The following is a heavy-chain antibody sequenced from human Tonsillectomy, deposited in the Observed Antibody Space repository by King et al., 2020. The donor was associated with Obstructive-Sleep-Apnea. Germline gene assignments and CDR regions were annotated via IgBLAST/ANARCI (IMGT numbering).Heavy chain of an antibody. CDR2: IRTKVHGGTT. CDR3: TRDDGFIVASTPFDY. CDR1: GFSFGDYG. V-gene: IGHV3-49*03. D-gene: IGHD5-12*01. Sequence: VQLVESGGGLVQPGRSLRLSCIASGFSFGDYGVSWFRQAPGKGLEWIGFIRTKVHGGTTEYAASVKGRFTISRDDSKSIAYLQMNSLNTEETDVYFCTRDDGFIVASTPFDYWGQGTLVTVSS. J-gene: IGHJ4*02.